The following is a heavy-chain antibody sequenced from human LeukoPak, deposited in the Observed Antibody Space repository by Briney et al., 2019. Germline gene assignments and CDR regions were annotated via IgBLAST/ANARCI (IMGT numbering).Heavy chain of an antibody. CDR3: AKDPRPEVTTVTWFDP. J-gene: IGHJ5*02. Sequence: PGGSLRLSCAASGFTFSSYEMNWVRQAPGKGLEWVSYISSSGSTIYYADSVKGRFTISRDNAKNSLYLQMNSLRAEDTAVYYCAKDPRPEVTTVTWFDPWGQGTLVTVSS. D-gene: IGHD4-17*01. CDR2: ISSSGSTI. CDR1: GFTFSSYE. V-gene: IGHV3-48*03.